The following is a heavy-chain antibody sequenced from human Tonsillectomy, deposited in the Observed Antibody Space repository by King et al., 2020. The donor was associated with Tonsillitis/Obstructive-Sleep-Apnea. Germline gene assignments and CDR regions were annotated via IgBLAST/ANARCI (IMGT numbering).Heavy chain of an antibody. D-gene: IGHD5-12*01. CDR1: GYTFTSQW. CDR3: ARHGDSWTPPDY. V-gene: IGHV5-51*01. Sequence: QLVQSGAEVKKPGESLKISGKGSGYTFTSQWIGWVRQMPGKGLEWMGMIYPGDSDTRYSPSFQGQVTISADKSISTAYLRWSSLQASDTAMYYCARHGDSWTPPDYWGQGTLVTVSS. CDR2: IYPGDSDT. J-gene: IGHJ4*02.